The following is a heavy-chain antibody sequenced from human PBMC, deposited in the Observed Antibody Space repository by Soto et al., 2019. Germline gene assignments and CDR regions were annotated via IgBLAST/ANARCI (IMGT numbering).Heavy chain of an antibody. V-gene: IGHV3-48*02. CDR1: GFTFSGYS. CDR3: AREDILGARSFDY. D-gene: IGHD1-26*01. CDR2: ISSLSSPR. J-gene: IGHJ4*02. Sequence: LRLSCAASGFTFSGYSMNWVRQAPGKGLEWVSYISSLSSPRYYAESVEGRFIISRDNAKNSLYLQMNSLRDEDTAVYFCAREDILGARSFDYWGQGALVTVSS.